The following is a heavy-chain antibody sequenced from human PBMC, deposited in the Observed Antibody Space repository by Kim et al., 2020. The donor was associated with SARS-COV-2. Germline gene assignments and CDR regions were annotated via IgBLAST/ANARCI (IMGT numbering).Heavy chain of an antibody. CDR3: ARGPPMVQGEWFDP. CDR1: GGSFSGYY. Sequence: SETLSLTCAVYGGSFSGYYWSWIRQPPGKGLEWIGEINHSGSTNYNPSLKSRVTISVDTSKNQFSLKLSSVTAADTAVYYCARGPPMVQGEWFDPWGQGTLVTVSS. J-gene: IGHJ5*02. V-gene: IGHV4-34*01. CDR2: INHSGST. D-gene: IGHD3-10*01.